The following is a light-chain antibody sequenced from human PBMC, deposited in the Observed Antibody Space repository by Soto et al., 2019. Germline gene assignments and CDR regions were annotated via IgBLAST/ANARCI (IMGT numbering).Light chain of an antibody. Sequence: EIVLTQSPAPLSLSPGERATLPCPASQRVSSYLAWYQQRPGQAPRLLIYDASNRATGIPARFSGSGSGTHFTLTISRLEPEDFAVYYCQQYGSSPPFTCGPGTKVDIK. V-gene: IGKV3-20*01. J-gene: IGKJ3*01. CDR2: DAS. CDR3: QQYGSSPPFT. CDR1: QRVSSY.